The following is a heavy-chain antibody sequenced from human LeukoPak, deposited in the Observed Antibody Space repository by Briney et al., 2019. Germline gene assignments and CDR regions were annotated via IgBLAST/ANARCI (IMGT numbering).Heavy chain of an antibody. CDR3: ARVVPDYHDAFDI. CDR1: GGSVSSYY. D-gene: IGHD3-10*01. V-gene: IGHV4-59*02. CDR2: IYYSGST. J-gene: IGHJ3*02. Sequence: SSETLSLTCTVSGGSVSSYYWSWIRQPPGKGLEWIGYIYYSGSTNYNPSLKSRVTISVDTSKNQFSLKLSSVTAADTAVYYCARVVPDYHDAFDIWGQGTMVTVSS.